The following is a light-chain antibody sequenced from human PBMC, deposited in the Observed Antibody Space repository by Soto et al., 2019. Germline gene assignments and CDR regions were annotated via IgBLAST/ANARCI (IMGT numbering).Light chain of an antibody. Sequence: QSALTQPASVSGSPGQSITISCTGTSSDVGSYNLVSWYQQHPGKAPKLMIYEGSNRPSGVSNRFSGSKSGNTASLTISGLQAEDEADYYCSSYTSSSTFYVFGTGTKLTVL. CDR3: SSYTSSSTFYV. CDR1: SSDVGSYNL. J-gene: IGLJ1*01. CDR2: EGS. V-gene: IGLV2-14*02.